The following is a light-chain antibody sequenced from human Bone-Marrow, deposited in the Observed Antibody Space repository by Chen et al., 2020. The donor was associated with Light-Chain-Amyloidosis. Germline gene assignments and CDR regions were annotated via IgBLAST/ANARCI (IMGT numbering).Light chain of an antibody. Sequence: EVVMMQSPATLSLSPGERATLSYRASQNVGSSLAWYQQKPGQAPRLLIHGASTRATDIPARFSGSGSGTEFIFSISGLQSEDFAVYYCHQYNNWPYTFGQGTKLEIK. CDR2: GAS. J-gene: IGKJ2*01. CDR1: QNVGSS. CDR3: HQYNNWPYT. V-gene: IGKV3D-15*01.